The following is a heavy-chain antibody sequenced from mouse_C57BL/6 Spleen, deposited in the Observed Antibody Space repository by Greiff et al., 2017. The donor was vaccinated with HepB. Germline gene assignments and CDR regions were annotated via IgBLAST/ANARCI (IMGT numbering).Heavy chain of an antibody. CDR3: TTPLRPFAY. CDR2: IDPENGDT. V-gene: IGHV14-4*01. D-gene: IGHD1-2*01. Sequence: EVRLQQGGAGLVRPGASVKLSCTASGFNIKDDYMHWVKQRPEQGLEWIGWIDPENGDTEYASKFQGKATITADTSSNTAYLQLSSLTSEDTAVYYCTTPLRPFAYWGQGTLVTVSA. CDR1: GFNIKDDY. J-gene: IGHJ3*01.